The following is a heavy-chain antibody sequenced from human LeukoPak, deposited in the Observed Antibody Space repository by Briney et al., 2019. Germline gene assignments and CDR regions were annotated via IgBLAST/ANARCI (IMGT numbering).Heavy chain of an antibody. J-gene: IGHJ4*02. CDR1: GFTFSSYA. Sequence: GGSLRPSCAASGFTFSSYAMSWVRQAPGKGLEWVSSLSGSGGSTYYADSVKGRFSISRDNSKNTLYLQMNSLRAEDTAVYYCARAGYGDYYWGQGTLVSASS. CDR2: LSGSGGST. D-gene: IGHD4-17*01. CDR3: ARAGYGDYY. V-gene: IGHV3-23*01.